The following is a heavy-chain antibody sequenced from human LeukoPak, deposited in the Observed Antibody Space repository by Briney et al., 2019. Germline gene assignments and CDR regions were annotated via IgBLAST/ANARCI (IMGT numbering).Heavy chain of an antibody. CDR3: AKAVSQWFGESNWFDP. CDR2: IYSDNT. D-gene: IGHD3-10*01. J-gene: IGHJ5*02. CDR1: GFTVSSNS. V-gene: IGHV3-53*01. Sequence: GGSLRLSCTVSGFTVSSNSMSWVRQAPGKGLEWVSFIYSDNTHYSDSVKGRFTISRDNSKNTLYLQMNSLRAEDTAVYYCAKAVSQWFGESNWFDPWGQGTLVTVSS.